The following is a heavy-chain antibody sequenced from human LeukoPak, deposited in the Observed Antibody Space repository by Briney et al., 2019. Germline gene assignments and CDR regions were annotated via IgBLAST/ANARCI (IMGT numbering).Heavy chain of an antibody. J-gene: IGHJ1*01. CDR1: GGSISSSSYY. D-gene: IGHD6-19*01. V-gene: IGHV4-39*02. CDR2: IYYSGST. Sequence: SETLSLTCTVSGGSISSSSYYWGWIRQPPGKGLEWIGSIYYSGSTYYNPSLKSRVTISVDTSKNQFSLKLSSVTAADTAVYYCARDGSGWYGYFQHWGQGTLVTVSS. CDR3: ARDGSGWYGYFQH.